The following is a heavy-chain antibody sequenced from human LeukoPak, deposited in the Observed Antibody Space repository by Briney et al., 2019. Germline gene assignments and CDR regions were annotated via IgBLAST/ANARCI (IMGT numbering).Heavy chain of an antibody. J-gene: IGHJ4*02. CDR1: GFTFSTFA. CDR2: ISVRGGST. CDR3: AKGGYSLGY. Sequence: GGSLRLSCAASGFTFSTFAMSWVRQAPGKGLEWVSGISVRGGSTYYADSVRGRFTISRDNSKNTLYLQMNSLRAEDTAVYYCAKGGYSLGYWGQGTLVTVSS. V-gene: IGHV3-23*01. D-gene: IGHD3-22*01.